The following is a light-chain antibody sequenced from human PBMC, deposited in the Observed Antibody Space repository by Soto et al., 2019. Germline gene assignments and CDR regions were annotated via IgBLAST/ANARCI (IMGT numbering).Light chain of an antibody. Sequence: DIQMTQSPSTLSASVGDRVTITCRASQSISSWLAWYQQKPGKAPKVLIYKASSLESGVPSRFSGSGSGTEFTLTISSLQPADFATYYCQHYNNYPWTFGQGTKVEIK. CDR1: QSISSW. J-gene: IGKJ1*01. CDR2: KAS. CDR3: QHYNNYPWT. V-gene: IGKV1-5*03.